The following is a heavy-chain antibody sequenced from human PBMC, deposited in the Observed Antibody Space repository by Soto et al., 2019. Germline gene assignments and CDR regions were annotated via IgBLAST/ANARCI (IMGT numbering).Heavy chain of an antibody. D-gene: IGHD3-22*01. J-gene: IGHJ4*02. CDR1: GGSISSGGYY. Sequence: TLSLTCTVSGGSISSGGYYWSWIRQHPGKGLEWIGYIYYSGSTYYNPSLKSRVTISVDTSKNQFSLKLSSVTAADTAAYYCAGYYYDSSGYWPNVSKVFDYWGQGTLVNAPQ. CDR2: IYYSGST. V-gene: IGHV4-31*03. CDR3: AGYYYDSSGYWPNVSKVFDY.